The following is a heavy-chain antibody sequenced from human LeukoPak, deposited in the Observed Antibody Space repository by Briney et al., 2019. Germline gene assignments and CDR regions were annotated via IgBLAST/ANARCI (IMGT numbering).Heavy chain of an antibody. CDR2: IIPIFGIA. V-gene: IGHV1-69*04. D-gene: IGHD6-13*01. CDR3: ARGSIAAAAGHFDY. CDR1: VGTFSSYA. J-gene: IGHJ4*02. Sequence: SVKVSCKASVGTFSSYAISWVRQAPGQGLEWMGRIIPIFGIANYAQKFQGRVTITADKSTSTAYMELSSLRSEDTAVYYCARGSIAAAAGHFDYWGQGTLVTVSS.